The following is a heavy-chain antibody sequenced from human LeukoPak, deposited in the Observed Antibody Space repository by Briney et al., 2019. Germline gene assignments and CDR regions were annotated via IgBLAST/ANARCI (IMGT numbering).Heavy chain of an antibody. Sequence: SETLSLTCAVYGGSFSGYYWSWIRQPPGKGLEWVGSIYHSGSTYHNPSLKSRVTISVDTSKNQFSLKLSSVTAADTAVYYCARAETYYDFWSGYYHRYYFDYWGQGTLVTVSS. J-gene: IGHJ4*02. V-gene: IGHV4-34*01. CDR1: GGSFSGYY. D-gene: IGHD3-3*01. CDR2: IYHSGST. CDR3: ARAETYYDFWSGYYHRYYFDY.